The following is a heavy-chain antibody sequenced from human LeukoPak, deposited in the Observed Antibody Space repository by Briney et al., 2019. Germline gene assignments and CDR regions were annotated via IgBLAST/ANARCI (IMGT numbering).Heavy chain of an antibody. J-gene: IGHJ5*02. CDR3: ARGDVDYYDSSGYNH. CDR1: GFTFSSYW. D-gene: IGHD3-22*01. Sequence: GGSPRLSCAASGFTFSSYWMSWVRQAPGKGLEWVANIKQDGSEKYYVDSVKGRFTISRDNAKNSLYLQMNSLRAEDTAVYYCARGDVDYYDSSGYNHWGQGTLVTVSS. CDR2: IKQDGSEK. V-gene: IGHV3-7*01.